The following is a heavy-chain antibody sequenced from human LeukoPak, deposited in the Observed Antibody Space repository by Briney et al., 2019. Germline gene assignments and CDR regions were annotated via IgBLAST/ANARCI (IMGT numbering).Heavy chain of an antibody. CDR3: ARDGYYDLWSGYYNYFDY. J-gene: IGHJ4*02. CDR2: IPYDGSNK. D-gene: IGHD3-3*01. CDR1: GFTFSSYA. V-gene: IGHV3-30*04. Sequence: GGSLRLSCAASGFTFSSYAMHWVRQAPGKGLEWVAGIPYDGSNKYYADSVKGRFTISRDNSKNTLYLQMNSLRAEDTAVYYCARDGYYDLWSGYYNYFDYWGQGTLVTVSS.